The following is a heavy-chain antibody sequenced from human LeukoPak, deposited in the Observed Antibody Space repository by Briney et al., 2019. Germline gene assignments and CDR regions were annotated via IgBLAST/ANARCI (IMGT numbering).Heavy chain of an antibody. V-gene: IGHV3-21*01. CDR1: GFTFSSYS. CDR2: ISSSSSYI. D-gene: IGHD3-10*01. Sequence: TGGSLRLSCAASGFTFSSYSMNWVRQAPGKGLEWVSSISSSSSYIYYADSVKGRFTISRDNAKNSLYLQMNSLRAEDTAVYYCADTYGSGSYSLQHWGQGTLVTVSS. J-gene: IGHJ1*01. CDR3: ADTYGSGSYSLQH.